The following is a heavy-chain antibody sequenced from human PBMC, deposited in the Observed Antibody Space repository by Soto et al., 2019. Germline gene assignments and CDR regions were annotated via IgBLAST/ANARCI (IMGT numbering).Heavy chain of an antibody. J-gene: IGHJ3*02. CDR2: IVVGSGNT. CDR3: AAFSXYYYDSSGYPGAFDI. D-gene: IGHD3-22*01. CDR1: GFTFTSSA. V-gene: IGHV1-58*02. Sequence: EASVEVSCKASGFTFTSSAMQWVRQARGQRLEWIGWIVVGSGNTNYAQKFQERVTITRDMSTSTAYMELSSLRSEDTAVYYCAAFSXYYYDSSGYPGAFDIWGQGTMVTVSS.